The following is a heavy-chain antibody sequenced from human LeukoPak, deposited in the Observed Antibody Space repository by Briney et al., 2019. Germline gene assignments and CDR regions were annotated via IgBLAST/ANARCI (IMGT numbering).Heavy chain of an antibody. CDR1: GFTVSNNY. D-gene: IGHD2-15*01. CDR3: ARGGYCSGGNCYGYFDY. V-gene: IGHV3-66*01. Sequence: QPGGSLRLSCAASGFTVSNNYMSRVRQAPGKGLEWVSVIYSGGTTYYADSVKGRFTISRDNSKNTLYLLMNSLRAEDTAVYYCARGGYCSGGNCYGYFDYWGQGTLVTVSS. CDR2: IYSGGTT. J-gene: IGHJ4*02.